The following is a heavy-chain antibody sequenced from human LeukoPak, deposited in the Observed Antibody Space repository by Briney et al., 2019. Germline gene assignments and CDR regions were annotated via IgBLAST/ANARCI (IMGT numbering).Heavy chain of an antibody. V-gene: IGHV4-59*01. J-gene: IGHJ6*02. CDR1: GGSISSYY. D-gene: IGHD3-22*01. CDR2: IYYSGST. CDR3: ARASYYDSSGYYYDYYYYGMDV. Sequence: SETLSLTCTVSGGSISSYYWSWIRQPPGKGLEWIGYIYYSGSTNYNPSLKSRVTISVDTSKNQFSLKLSSVTAADTAVYYCARASYYDSSGYYYDYYYYGMDVWGQGATVTVSS.